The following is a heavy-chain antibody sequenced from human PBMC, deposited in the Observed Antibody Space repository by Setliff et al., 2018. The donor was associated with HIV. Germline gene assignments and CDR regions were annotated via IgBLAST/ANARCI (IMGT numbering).Heavy chain of an antibody. J-gene: IGHJ3*02. CDR2: IVVGSGNT. V-gene: IGHV1-58*02. CDR3: AADPYYYDSSGRDFLGAFDI. CDR1: GFTFTSSA. Sequence: SVTVSCKASGFTFTSSAMQWVRQARGQRLEWIGWIVVGSGNTNYAQKFQERVTITRDMSTSTAYMELSSLRSEDTAVYYCAADPYYYDSSGRDFLGAFDIWGQGTMVTVSS. D-gene: IGHD3-22*01.